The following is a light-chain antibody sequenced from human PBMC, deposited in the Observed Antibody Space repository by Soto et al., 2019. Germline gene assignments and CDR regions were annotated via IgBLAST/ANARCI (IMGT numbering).Light chain of an antibody. Sequence: EIVLTQSPGTLSLSPGERATLSCRASQSVRSTHLAWYQQKPGQAPRLLIYGASSRATAIPDRFSGSGSGTDFTLTISRLEPEDFAVYHCQQYSTSPLTFGGGTKVDIK. V-gene: IGKV3-20*01. CDR3: QQYSTSPLT. J-gene: IGKJ4*01. CDR2: GAS. CDR1: QSVRSTH.